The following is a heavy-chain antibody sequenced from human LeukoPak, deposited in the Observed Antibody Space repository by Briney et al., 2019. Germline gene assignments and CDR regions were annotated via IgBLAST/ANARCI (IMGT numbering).Heavy chain of an antibody. V-gene: IGHV3-48*04. CDR2: ISGTGSTK. Sequence: HAGGSLRLSCAASGFTFSSYAMSWVRQAPGKGLEWVSYISGTGSTKYYADSVKGRFTISRDNAKHSLYLQMNSLRAEDTAVYYCAREFSGSNYGFPFDYWGQGTLVTVSS. CDR3: AREFSGSNYGFPFDY. J-gene: IGHJ4*02. D-gene: IGHD1-26*01. CDR1: GFTFSSYA.